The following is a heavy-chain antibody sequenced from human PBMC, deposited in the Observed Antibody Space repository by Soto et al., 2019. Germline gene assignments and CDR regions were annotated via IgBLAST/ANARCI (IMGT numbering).Heavy chain of an antibody. Sequence: SETLSLTCTVSGGSISSGGYYWSWIRQHPGKGLEWIGYIYYSGSTYYNPSLKSRVTISVDTSKNQFSLKLSSVTAADTAVYYCARELRFNSYMDVWGKGTTVTVSS. J-gene: IGHJ6*03. V-gene: IGHV4-31*03. CDR3: ARELRFNSYMDV. CDR2: IYYSGST. CDR1: GGSISSGGYY.